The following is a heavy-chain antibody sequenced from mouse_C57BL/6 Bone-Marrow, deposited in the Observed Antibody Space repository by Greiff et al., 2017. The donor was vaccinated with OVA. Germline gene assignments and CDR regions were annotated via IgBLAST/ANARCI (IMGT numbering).Heavy chain of an antibody. V-gene: IGHV2-4*01. D-gene: IGHD1-1*01. CDR3: AKTGFITTVVSTPARYIDV. Sequence: QVQLKESGPGLVQPSQSLSITCTVSGFSLTSYGVHWVRQPPGKGLEWLGVIWRGGSTDYNAAFISSLSISKDNSKSQVFFKMTSLQADDTAIYDCAKTGFITTVVSTPARYIDVWGTGTTVTVSS. J-gene: IGHJ1*03. CDR2: IWRGGST. CDR1: GFSLTSYG.